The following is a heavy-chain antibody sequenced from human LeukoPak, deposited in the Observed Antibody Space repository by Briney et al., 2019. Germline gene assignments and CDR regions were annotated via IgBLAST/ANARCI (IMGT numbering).Heavy chain of an antibody. CDR1: GLTFINYN. Sequence: GGSLTVSCVASGLTFINYNMHWVRQAQGKGLEWVAVIWHDGNYKYNVDSVKGRFTYSRDNPKNTVYLQMNSLGAEDTAVYLCARDSDYYDSSAYSFRGGLHYDFWGRGTLVTVSS. V-gene: IGHV3-33*01. CDR2: IWHDGNYK. D-gene: IGHD3-22*01. J-gene: IGHJ4*02. CDR3: ARDSDYYDSSAYSFRGGLHYDF.